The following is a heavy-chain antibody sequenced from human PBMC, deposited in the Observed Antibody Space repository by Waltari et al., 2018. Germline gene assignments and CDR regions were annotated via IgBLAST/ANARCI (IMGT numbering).Heavy chain of an antibody. V-gene: IGHV4-59*01. D-gene: IGHD2-2*01. CDR3: ARVQRDCSSTSCLDY. J-gene: IGHJ4*02. Sequence: QVQLQESGPGLVKPSETLSLTCTVSGGSISSYYWSWIRQPPGKGLEWIGYIYYSGSTNYNPARKSRVTISVDTSKNQFSLKLSSVTAADTAVYYCARVQRDCSSTSCLDYWGQGTLVTVSS. CDR1: GGSISSYY. CDR2: IYYSGST.